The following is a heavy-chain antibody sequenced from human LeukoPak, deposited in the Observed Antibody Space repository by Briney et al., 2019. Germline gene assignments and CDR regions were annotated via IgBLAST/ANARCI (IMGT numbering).Heavy chain of an antibody. D-gene: IGHD3-10*01. Sequence: GASVKVSCKASGYTFTSYGISWVRQAPGQGLEWMGWISAYNGNTNYAQKLQGRVTMTTDTSTSTACMELRSLRSDDTAVYYCARDPGDLWFGEFPIWGQGTLVTVSS. CDR2: ISAYNGNT. CDR3: ARDPGDLWFGEFPI. V-gene: IGHV1-18*01. CDR1: GYTFTSYG. J-gene: IGHJ4*02.